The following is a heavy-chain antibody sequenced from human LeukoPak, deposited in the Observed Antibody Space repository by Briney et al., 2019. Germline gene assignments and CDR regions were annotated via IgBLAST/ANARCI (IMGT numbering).Heavy chain of an antibody. CDR3: ARTAYCGGDCYKYNWFDP. Sequence: KLGESLKISCKGSGYSFTSYWIGWVRQMPGKGLEWMGIIYPGDSDTRYSPSFQGQVTISADKSISTAYLQWSSLKASDTAMYYYARTAYCGGDCYKYNWFDPWGQGTLVTVSS. V-gene: IGHV5-51*01. J-gene: IGHJ5*02. D-gene: IGHD2-21*02. CDR1: GYSFTSYW. CDR2: IYPGDSDT.